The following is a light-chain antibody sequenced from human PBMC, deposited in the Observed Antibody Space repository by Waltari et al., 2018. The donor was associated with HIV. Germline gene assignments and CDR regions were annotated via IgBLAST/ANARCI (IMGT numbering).Light chain of an antibody. CDR2: SNN. V-gene: IGLV1-44*01. CDR1: SSNIGTNT. Sequence: QSVLTQPPSASGTPGQRVTISCSGSSSNIGTNTVHWYQHLPGSAPKLLIYSNNQRPSGVPDRFSASKSVTSASLAISGLRSEDEAEYYCAAWDENLNGLFGGGTKLTVL. J-gene: IGLJ3*02. CDR3: AAWDENLNGL.